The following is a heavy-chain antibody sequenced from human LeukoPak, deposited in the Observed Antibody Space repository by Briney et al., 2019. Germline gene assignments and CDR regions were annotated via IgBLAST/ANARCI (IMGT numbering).Heavy chain of an antibody. V-gene: IGHV3-48*01. CDR1: GFTFSSYS. J-gene: IGHJ4*02. CDR2: ISSGSSPI. CDR3: ASEGLDY. Sequence: GGSLRLSCAASGFTFSSYSMNWVRQAPGKGLEWVSCISSGSSPIYYADSVKGRFTISRDNAKDSLYLQMNSLRAEDTAVYYRASEGLDYWGQGTLVTVSS.